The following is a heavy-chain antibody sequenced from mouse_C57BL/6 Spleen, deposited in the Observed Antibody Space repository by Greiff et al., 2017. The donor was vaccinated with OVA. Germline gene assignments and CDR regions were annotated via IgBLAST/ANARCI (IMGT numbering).Heavy chain of an antibody. CDR1: GYSITSDY. CDR3: ARSDYGSPFAY. J-gene: IGHJ3*01. D-gene: IGHD1-1*01. CDR2: ISYSGST. V-gene: IGHV3-8*01. Sequence: EVQLQESGPGLAKPSQTLSLTCSVTGYSITSDYWHWIRKFPGNKLEYMGYISYSGSTYYNPTLKSRISITRDTSKNQYYLQLNSVTTEDTATYYCARSDYGSPFAYWGQGTLVTVSA.